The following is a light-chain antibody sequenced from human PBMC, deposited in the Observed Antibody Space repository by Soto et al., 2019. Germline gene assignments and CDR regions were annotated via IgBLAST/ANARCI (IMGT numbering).Light chain of an antibody. CDR1: QGISNY. CDR2: GAS. CDR3: QKSSTAPKT. V-gene: IGKV1-27*01. Sequence: DIQMTQSPSSLSASVGDRVTITFRASQGISNYLAWYQQKPGKVPKLLIYGASTLQSGVPSRFSGSDTGPGCPLTISSLQPDYVATYYCQKSSTAPKTFGQGTKVHIK. J-gene: IGKJ1*01.